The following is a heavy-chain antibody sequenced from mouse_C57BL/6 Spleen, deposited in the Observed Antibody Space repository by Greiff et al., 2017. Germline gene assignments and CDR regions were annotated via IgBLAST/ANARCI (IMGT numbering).Heavy chain of an antibody. CDR3: ARGSSLEYAMDY. D-gene: IGHD6-5*01. CDR2: INYDGSST. J-gene: IGHJ4*01. V-gene: IGHV5-16*01. CDR1: GFTFSDYY. Sequence: EVTLVESEGGLVQPGSSMKLSCTASGFTFSDYYMAWVRQVPEKGLEWVANINYDGSSTYYLDSLKSRFIISRDNAKNILYLQMSSLKSEDTATYYCARGSSLEYAMDYWGQGTSVTVSS.